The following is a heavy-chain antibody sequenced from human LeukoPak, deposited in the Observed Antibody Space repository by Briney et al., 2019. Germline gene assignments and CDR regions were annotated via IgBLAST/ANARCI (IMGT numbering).Heavy chain of an antibody. CDR3: AKDDRYFDWLRGLDY. D-gene: IGHD3-9*01. CDR1: GFTFSSYG. V-gene: IGHV3-30*02. J-gene: IGHJ4*02. Sequence: PGGSLRLSCAASGFTFSSYGMHWVRQAPGKGLEWVAFIRYDGSNKYYADSVKGRFTISRDNSKNTLYLQMNSLRAEDTAVYYCAKDDRYFDWLRGLDYWGQGTLVTVSS. CDR2: IRYDGSNK.